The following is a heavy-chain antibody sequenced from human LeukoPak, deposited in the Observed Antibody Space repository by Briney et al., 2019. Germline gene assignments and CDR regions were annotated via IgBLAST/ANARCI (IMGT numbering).Heavy chain of an antibody. CDR1: GFTFSSYS. J-gene: IGHJ3*02. V-gene: IGHV3-21*01. CDR2: ISSSSYI. D-gene: IGHD3-9*01. CDR3: ATRLRYFDWLFHDAFDI. Sequence: GGSLRLSCAASGFTFSSYSMNWVRQAPGKGLEWVSSISSSSYIYYADSVKGRFTISRDNAKNSLYLQMNSLRAEDTAVYYCATRLRYFDWLFHDAFDIWAKGQWSPSLQ.